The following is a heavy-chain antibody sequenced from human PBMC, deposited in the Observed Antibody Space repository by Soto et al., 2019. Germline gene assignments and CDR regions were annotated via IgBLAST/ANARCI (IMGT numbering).Heavy chain of an antibody. D-gene: IGHD2-15*01. CDR1: GFTFSSYG. J-gene: IGHJ4*02. Sequence: LRLSCAASGFTFSSYGMHWVRQAPGKGLEWVAVMSYDGSNKYYADSVKGRFTISRDNSKNTLYLQMNSLRAEDTAVYYCAKLYVVAATLDYWGQGTLVTVSS. V-gene: IGHV3-30*18. CDR2: MSYDGSNK. CDR3: AKLYVVAATLDY.